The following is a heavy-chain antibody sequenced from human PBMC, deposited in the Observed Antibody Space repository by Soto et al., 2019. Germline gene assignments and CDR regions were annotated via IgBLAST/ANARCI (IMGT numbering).Heavy chain of an antibody. V-gene: IGHV3-23*01. J-gene: IGHJ4*02. CDR2: IGGSGGDT. Sequence: PGWSLRLSCAASGFPFSSYAMSWVRQAPGKGLEWVSAIGGSGGDTFYADSVKGRFTVSRDNAENTLSLQLNSLRVEDTAIYYCARRTWRGRADYWGQGILGTVSS. CDR3: ARRTWRGRADY. D-gene: IGHD3-3*01. CDR1: GFPFSSYA.